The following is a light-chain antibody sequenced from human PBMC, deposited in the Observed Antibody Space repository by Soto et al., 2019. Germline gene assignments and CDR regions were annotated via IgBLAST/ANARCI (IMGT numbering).Light chain of an antibody. Sequence: EIVLTQSPGTLSLSPGEGATLSCRASQSVSSYLAWYQQKPGQAPRLLIYDASNRATGIPARFSGSGSGTDFTLTISSLEPEDFAVYYCQQRSNWPPLTCGGGTKG. CDR3: QQRSNWPPLT. CDR2: DAS. J-gene: IGKJ4*01. CDR1: QSVSSY. V-gene: IGKV3-11*01.